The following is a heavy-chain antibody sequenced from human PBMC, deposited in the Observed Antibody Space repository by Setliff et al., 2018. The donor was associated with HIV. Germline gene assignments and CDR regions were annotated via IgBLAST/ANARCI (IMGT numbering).Heavy chain of an antibody. CDR2: IIPIFGTA. CDR1: GGTFSSYA. J-gene: IGHJ3*02. CDR3: ASVVRSSGWYLKDGDAFDI. V-gene: IGHV1-69*13. D-gene: IGHD6-19*01. Sequence: SVKVSCKTSGGTFSSYAISWVRQAPGQGLEWRGGIIPIFGTANYAQRFQGRVTITADESTSTAYMELSSLRSEDPAVYYCASVVRSSGWYLKDGDAFDIWGQGTMVTVSS.